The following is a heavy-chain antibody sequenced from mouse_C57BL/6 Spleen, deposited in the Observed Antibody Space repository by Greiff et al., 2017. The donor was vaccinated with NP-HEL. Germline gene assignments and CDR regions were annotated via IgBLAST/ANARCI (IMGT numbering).Heavy chain of an antibody. CDR2: ISDGGSYT. Sequence: EVKVVESGGGLVKPGGSLKLSCAASGFTFSSYAMSWVRQTPEKRLEWVATISDGGSYTYYPDNVKGRFTISRDNAKNNLYLQMGHLKSEDTAMYYCARDRGRYYAMDYWGQGTSVTVSS. CDR3: ARDRGRYYAMDY. J-gene: IGHJ4*01. CDR1: GFTFSSYA. V-gene: IGHV5-4*01. D-gene: IGHD3-1*01.